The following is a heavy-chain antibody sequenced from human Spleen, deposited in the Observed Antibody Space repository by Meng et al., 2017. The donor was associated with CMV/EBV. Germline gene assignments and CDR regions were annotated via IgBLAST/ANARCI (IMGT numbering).Heavy chain of an antibody. CDR3: VRDAKVGPTCLDF. D-gene: IGHD1-26*01. CDR1: GFSFSSHW. V-gene: IGHV3-74*01. CDR2: VSGDERRT. J-gene: IGHJ4*02. Sequence: CAASGFSFSSHWMHWVRQAPGQGLVWVSRVSGDERRTSYADAVEGRFTISRDNAKNTLYLQMNSLRVEDTAIYYCVRDAKVGPTCLDFWGQGVLATVSS.